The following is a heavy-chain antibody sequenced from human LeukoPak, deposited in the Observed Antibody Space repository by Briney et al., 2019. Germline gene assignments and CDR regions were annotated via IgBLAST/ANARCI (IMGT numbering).Heavy chain of an antibody. CDR2: INPNSGGT. Sequence: ASVKVSCKASGYTFTGYYMRWVRQAPGQGLEWMGWINPNSGGTNYAQKFQGRVTMTRDTSISTAYMKLSRLRSDDTAVYYCARVWGYANDYWGQGTLVTVSS. D-gene: IGHD5-12*01. J-gene: IGHJ4*02. V-gene: IGHV1-2*02. CDR1: GYTFTGYY. CDR3: ARVWGYANDY.